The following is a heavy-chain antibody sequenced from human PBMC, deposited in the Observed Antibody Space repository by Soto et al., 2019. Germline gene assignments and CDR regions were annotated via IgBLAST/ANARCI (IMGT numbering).Heavy chain of an antibody. J-gene: IGHJ6*02. CDR1: GFTFSTYG. CDR2: ISYDGSNK. D-gene: IGHD2-2*01. CDR3: AKATGYCYSSSCRDYYYYYGMDV. Sequence: WGSLRLSCAASGFTFSTYGMHWVRQAPGKGLEWVAVISYDGSNKYYADSVKGRFTISRDNSKNTLYLQMNSLRAEDTAVYYCAKATGYCYSSSCRDYYYYYGMDVWGQGTTVTVSS. V-gene: IGHV3-30*18.